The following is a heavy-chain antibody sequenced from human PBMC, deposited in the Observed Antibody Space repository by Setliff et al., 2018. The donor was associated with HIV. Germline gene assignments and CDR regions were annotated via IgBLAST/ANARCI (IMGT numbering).Heavy chain of an antibody. Sequence: GGSLRLSCAGFGFTLTDYAIHWVRQAPGKGLEWVAIISHDGRNQNYADSVKGRFTISRDNSKNTLYLQMNSLRPEDTAVYFCARAGYCSGGNCHTHYFDSWGQGTLVTVSS. CDR2: ISHDGRNQ. D-gene: IGHD2-15*01. CDR1: GFTLTDYA. V-gene: IGHV3-30*04. CDR3: ARAGYCSGGNCHTHYFDS. J-gene: IGHJ4*02.